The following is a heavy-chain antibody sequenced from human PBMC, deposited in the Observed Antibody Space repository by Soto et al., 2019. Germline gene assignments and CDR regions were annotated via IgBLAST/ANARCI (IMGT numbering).Heavy chain of an antibody. CDR1: RFTFSTYS. J-gene: IGHJ4*02. D-gene: IGHD3-10*01. V-gene: IGHV3-7*01. Sequence: GYLRLSCAASRFTFSTYSRNWVRQAPGKGLEWVANINQDGSAKYYVDSVKGRFTISRDNAKNSLYLQMNSLRAEDTAVYYCARWSNTMDYWGQGTLVTVSS. CDR2: INQDGSAK. CDR3: ARWSNTMDY.